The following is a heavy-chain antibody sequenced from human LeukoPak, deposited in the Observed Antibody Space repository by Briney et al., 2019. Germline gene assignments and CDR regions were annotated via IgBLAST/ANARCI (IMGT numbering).Heavy chain of an antibody. D-gene: IGHD2-2*01. V-gene: IGHV4-59*01. J-gene: IGHJ6*02. CDR2: IYYSGST. Sequence: SETLSLTCTVSGGSISSYYWSWIRQPPGKGLGWIGYIYYSGSTNYNPSLKSRVTISVDTSKNQFSLKLSSVTAADTAVYYCARVLGSSATWTDYYYGMDVWGQGTTVTVSS. CDR3: ARVLGSSATWTDYYYGMDV. CDR1: GGSISSYY.